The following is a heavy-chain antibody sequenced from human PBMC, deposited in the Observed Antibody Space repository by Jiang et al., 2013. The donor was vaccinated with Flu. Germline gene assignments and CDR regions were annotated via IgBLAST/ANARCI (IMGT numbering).Heavy chain of an antibody. D-gene: IGHD2-2*01. CDR3: ARVRIVPKGGMDV. CDR2: IYYSGST. V-gene: IGHV4-59*01. CDR1: GGSISTYY. Sequence: LLKPSETLSLTCTVSGGSISTYYWSWIRLPPGKGLEWIGYIYYSGSTNYNPSLKSRVTISVDTSKNQFSLKLSSVTAADTAVYYCARVRIVPKGGMDVWGKGTTVTVSS. J-gene: IGHJ6*04.